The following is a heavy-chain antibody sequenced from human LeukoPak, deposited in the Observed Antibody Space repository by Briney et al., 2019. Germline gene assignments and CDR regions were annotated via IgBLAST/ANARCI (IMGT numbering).Heavy chain of an antibody. J-gene: IGHJ5*02. Sequence: AASVKVSCKASGGTFSSYAISWVRQAPGQGLEWMGRIIPILGIANYAQKFQGRVTITADKSTSTAYMELSSLRSEDTAAYYCAREERGYCSGGSCYLIWFDPWGQGTLVTVSS. CDR2: IIPILGIA. D-gene: IGHD2-15*01. CDR1: GGTFSSYA. CDR3: AREERGYCSGGSCYLIWFDP. V-gene: IGHV1-69*04.